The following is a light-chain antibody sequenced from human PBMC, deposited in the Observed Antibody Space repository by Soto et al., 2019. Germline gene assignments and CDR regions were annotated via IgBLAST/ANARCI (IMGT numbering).Light chain of an antibody. Sequence: EIVMTQSPATLSVSPGERATLSCRASQSVSSNLAWYQQKTGQAPRLLIYGASTRATGIPARFSGSGSGTEFTLTISSLQSEDFAVYYCQQYNNWLPYTFGQGTKLEFK. V-gene: IGKV3-15*01. CDR3: QQYNNWLPYT. J-gene: IGKJ2*01. CDR2: GAS. CDR1: QSVSSN.